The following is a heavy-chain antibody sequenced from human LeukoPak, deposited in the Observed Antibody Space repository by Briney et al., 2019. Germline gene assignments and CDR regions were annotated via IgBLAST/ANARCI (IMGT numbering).Heavy chain of an antibody. CDR1: GGSFSGYY. V-gene: IGHV4-34*01. CDR3: ARGLVATIDFDY. CDR2: ITHSGNT. J-gene: IGHJ4*02. Sequence: SETLSLTCAVYGGSFSGYYWSWIRQPPGKGLDWIGEITHSGNTNYNPSLKSRVTIAVDTSNNQFSLKLSSVTAADTAVYYCARGLVATIDFDYWGQGTLVTVSS. D-gene: IGHD5-12*01.